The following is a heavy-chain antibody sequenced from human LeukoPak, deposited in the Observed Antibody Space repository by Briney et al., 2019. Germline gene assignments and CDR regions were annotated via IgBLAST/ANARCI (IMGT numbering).Heavy chain of an antibody. V-gene: IGHV4-59*01. CDR3: ARTYSGRSYYFDC. Sequence: SETLSLTCTVFGGSISSYYWSWIRQPPGKGLEWIGYIYYSGSTNYNPSLKSRVTISVDTSKNQFSLKLSSVTAADTAVYYCARTYSGRSYYFDCWGQGTLVTVSS. J-gene: IGHJ4*02. CDR1: GGSISSYY. D-gene: IGHD1-26*01. CDR2: IYYSGST.